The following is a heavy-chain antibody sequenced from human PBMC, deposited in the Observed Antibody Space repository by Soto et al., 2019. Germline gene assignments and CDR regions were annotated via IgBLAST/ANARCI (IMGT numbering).Heavy chain of an antibody. CDR3: AGTGTTTGTFDY. D-gene: IGHD1-7*01. Sequence: PSETLSLTCAVYGGFVSSGSYYWSWIRQPPGKGLEWIGEMSHSGSTNYNPSLKSRVTISVDTSKNQFSLKLSSVTAADTAVYYCAGTGTTTGTFDYWGQGTLVTVSS. CDR1: GGFVSSGSYY. V-gene: IGHV4-34*01. CDR2: MSHSGST. J-gene: IGHJ4*02.